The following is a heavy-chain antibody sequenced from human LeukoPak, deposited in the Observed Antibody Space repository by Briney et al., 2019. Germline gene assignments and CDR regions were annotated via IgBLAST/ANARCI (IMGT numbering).Heavy chain of an antibody. Sequence: GGSLRLSCAASGFTVSSNYMSWVRQAPGKGLEWVSVIYSGGSTYYADSVKGRFTISRDNSKNTLYLQMNSLRADDTAVYYCARDRSSGWYVYDYWGQGTLVTVSS. CDR2: IYSGGST. J-gene: IGHJ4*02. D-gene: IGHD6-19*01. V-gene: IGHV3-53*01. CDR3: ARDRSSGWYVYDY. CDR1: GFTVSSNY.